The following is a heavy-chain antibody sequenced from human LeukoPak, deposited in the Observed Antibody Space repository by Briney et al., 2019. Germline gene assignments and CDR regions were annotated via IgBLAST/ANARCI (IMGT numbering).Heavy chain of an antibody. D-gene: IGHD6-13*01. CDR2: IKQDGSEK. Sequence: GGSLRLSCAASGFTFSSYWMSWVRQAPGKGLEWVANIKQDGSEKYYVDSVKGRFTISRDNAKNSLYLQMNSLRAEDTAVYYCAKPSAAAGTSYFDYWGQGTLVTVSS. J-gene: IGHJ4*02. CDR3: AKPSAAAGTSYFDY. CDR1: GFTFSSYW. V-gene: IGHV3-7*03.